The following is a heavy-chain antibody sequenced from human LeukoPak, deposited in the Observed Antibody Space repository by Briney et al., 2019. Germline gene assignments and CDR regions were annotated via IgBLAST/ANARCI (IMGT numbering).Heavy chain of an antibody. CDR1: GGSISSSSYY. V-gene: IGHV4-39*07. D-gene: IGHD3-10*01. Sequence: SETLSLTCTVSGGSISSSSYYWGWIRQPPGKGLEWIGSIYYSGSTYYNPSLKSRVTISVDTSKNQFSLKLSSVTAADTAVYYCARGIWFGELRMPDYWGQGTLVTVSS. CDR3: ARGIWFGELRMPDY. J-gene: IGHJ4*02. CDR2: IYYSGST.